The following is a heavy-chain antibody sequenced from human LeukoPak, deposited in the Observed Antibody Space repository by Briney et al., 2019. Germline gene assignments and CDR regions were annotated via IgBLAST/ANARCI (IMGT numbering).Heavy chain of an antibody. Sequence: GASVKVSCKASGYTFTSYYMHWVRQAPGQGLEWMGIINPSGGSTSYAQKFQGRVTITTDESTSTAYMELSSLRSEDTAVYYCARGVDITIFGVVINENWFDPWGQGTLVTVSS. J-gene: IGHJ5*02. CDR1: GYTFTSYY. CDR3: ARGVDITIFGVVINENWFDP. D-gene: IGHD3-3*01. V-gene: IGHV1-46*01. CDR2: INPSGGST.